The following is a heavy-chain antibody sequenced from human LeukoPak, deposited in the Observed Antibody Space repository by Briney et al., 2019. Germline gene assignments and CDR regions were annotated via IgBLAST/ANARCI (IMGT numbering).Heavy chain of an antibody. Sequence: ASVKVSCKASGYTFTGYYMHWVRQAPGQGLEWMGWINPNSGGTNYAQKFRGWVTMTRDTSISTAYMELSRLRSDDTAVYYCARVSDGYDPYFDYWGQGTLVTVSP. J-gene: IGHJ4*02. CDR1: GYTFTGYY. CDR3: ARVSDGYDPYFDY. CDR2: INPNSGGT. V-gene: IGHV1-2*04. D-gene: IGHD5-24*01.